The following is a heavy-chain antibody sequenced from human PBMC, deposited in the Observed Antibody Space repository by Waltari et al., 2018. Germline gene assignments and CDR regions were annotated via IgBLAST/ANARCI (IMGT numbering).Heavy chain of an antibody. J-gene: IGHJ4*02. CDR1: GFTFSSYW. D-gene: IGHD1-26*01. Sequence: EVQLVESGGGLIQPGGSLRLSCEASGFTFSSYWMYWVRQAPGKGPIWVSLISSDGSTTSYADSVKGRFTISRDNAKNTLYLQMNSLRAEDTAVYYCARVRSGSYFDYWGQGTLVTVSS. V-gene: IGHV3-74*01. CDR2: ISSDGSTT. CDR3: ARVRSGSYFDY.